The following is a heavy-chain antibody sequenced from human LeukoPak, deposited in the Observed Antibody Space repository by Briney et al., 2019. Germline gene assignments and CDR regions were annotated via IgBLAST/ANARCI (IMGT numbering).Heavy chain of an antibody. CDR2: MYYSGGT. CDR3: AGDSTYYYDSSGYYLSY. J-gene: IGHJ4*02. D-gene: IGHD3-22*01. Sequence: PSETLSLTCTVSGGSVSSYYWSWIRQPPGKGLEWIGYMYYSGGTNYNPSLKSRVTISIDTSKNQFSLKLNSVTAADTAVYYCAGDSTYYYDSSGYYLSYWGQGTLVTVSS. V-gene: IGHV4-59*02. CDR1: GGSVSSYY.